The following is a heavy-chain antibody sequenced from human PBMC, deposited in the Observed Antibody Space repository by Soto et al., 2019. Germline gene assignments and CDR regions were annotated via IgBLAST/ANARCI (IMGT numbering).Heavy chain of an antibody. J-gene: IGHJ6*03. CDR3: ASGEEGYYYYMDV. V-gene: IGHV4-34*01. CDR1: GGSFSGYY. CDR2: INHSGST. Sequence: SETLSLTCAVYGGSFSGYYWSWIRQPPGEGLEWIGEINHSGSTNYNPSLKSRVTISVDTSKNQFSLKLSSVTAADTAVYYCASGEEGYYYYMDVRGKGTTVTVAS.